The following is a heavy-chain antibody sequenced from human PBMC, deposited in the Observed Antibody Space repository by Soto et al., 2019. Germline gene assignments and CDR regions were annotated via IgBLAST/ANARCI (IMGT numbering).Heavy chain of an antibody. CDR1: GASISGFY. CDR2: IYATGTT. D-gene: IGHD1-1*01. Sequence: PSETLSLTCTVSGASISGFYWSWIRKSAGKGLEWIGHIYATGTTGYNPSLKSRVMMSVDTSKKQFSLKLRSVTAADTAVYYCVRDGTKTLRDWFDPWAQGISVTVSS. CDR3: VRDGTKTLRDWFDP. V-gene: IGHV4-4*07. J-gene: IGHJ5*02.